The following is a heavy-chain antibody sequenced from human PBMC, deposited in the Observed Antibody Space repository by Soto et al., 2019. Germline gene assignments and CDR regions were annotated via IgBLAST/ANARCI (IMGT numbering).Heavy chain of an antibody. Sequence: QVQLQESGPGLVKPSETLSLTCTVSGGSISSYYWSWIRQPPGKGLEWIGYIYYSGSTNYNPSLKIRVTIPVDTSKNQFSLKLRSVTAADTAVYYCARDLKTVTTGYYYYYRDVWGKGTTVTVSS. CDR3: ARDLKTVTTGYYYYYRDV. D-gene: IGHD1-7*01. CDR2: IYYSGST. J-gene: IGHJ6*03. V-gene: IGHV4-59*01. CDR1: GGSISSYY.